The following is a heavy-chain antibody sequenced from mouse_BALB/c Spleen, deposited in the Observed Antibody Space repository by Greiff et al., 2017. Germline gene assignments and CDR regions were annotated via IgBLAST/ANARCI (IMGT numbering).Heavy chain of an antibody. Sequence: EVKVVESGGGLVQPGGSLKLSCAASGFTFSSYTMSWVRQTPEKRLEWVAYISNGGGSTYYPDTVKGRFTISRDNAKNTLYLQMSSLKSEDTAMYYCARQGGYYGYYAMDYWGQGTSVTVSS. J-gene: IGHJ4*01. CDR2: ISNGGGST. CDR3: ARQGGYYGYYAMDY. D-gene: IGHD1-2*01. CDR1: GFTFSSYT. V-gene: IGHV5-12-2*01.